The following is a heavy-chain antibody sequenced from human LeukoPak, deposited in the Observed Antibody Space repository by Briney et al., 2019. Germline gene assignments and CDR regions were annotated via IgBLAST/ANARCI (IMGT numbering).Heavy chain of an antibody. CDR3: ARGLWFGDENPPYFDY. J-gene: IGHJ4*02. CDR2: IYTSEST. Sequence: SETLSLTCSVSGGSISSSNYYWSWIRQPAGKGLEWIGRIYTSESTNYNPSLKSRVTISVDTSRNQFSLKLSSVTAADTAVYYCARGLWFGDENPPYFDYWGQGTLVTVSS. V-gene: IGHV4-61*02. CDR1: GGSISSSNYY. D-gene: IGHD3-10*01.